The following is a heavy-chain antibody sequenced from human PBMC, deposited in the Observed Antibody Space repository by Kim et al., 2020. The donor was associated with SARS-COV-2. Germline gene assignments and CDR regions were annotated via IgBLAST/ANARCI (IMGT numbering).Heavy chain of an antibody. CDR2: INHSGST. Sequence: SETLSLTCAVYGGSFSGYYWSWIRQPPGKGLEWIGEINHSGSTNYNPSLKSRVTISVDTSKNQFSLKLSSVTAADTAVYYCAGSTGSGSYYRIWGQGTLVTVSS. CDR1: GGSFSGYY. D-gene: IGHD3-10*01. CDR3: AGSTGSGSYYRI. V-gene: IGHV4-34*01. J-gene: IGHJ4*02.